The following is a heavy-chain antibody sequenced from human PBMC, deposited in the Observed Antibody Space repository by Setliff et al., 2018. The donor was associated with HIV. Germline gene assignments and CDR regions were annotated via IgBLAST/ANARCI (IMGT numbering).Heavy chain of an antibody. Sequence: SETLSLTCTVSGGSISNGYYYWVWIRQPPGKGLEWIGAIFYTRSAHYNPSLKSRVTISVDTSRNQFSMKLSSVTAADTTMYYCARWVTTPTKGAFDIWGQGTVVTVSS. CDR1: GGSISNGYYY. V-gene: IGHV4-39*01. D-gene: IGHD3-22*01. J-gene: IGHJ3*02. CDR2: IFYTRSA. CDR3: ARWVTTPTKGAFDI.